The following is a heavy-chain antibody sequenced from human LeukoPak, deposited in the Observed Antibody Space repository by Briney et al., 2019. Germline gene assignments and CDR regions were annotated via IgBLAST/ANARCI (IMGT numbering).Heavy chain of an antibody. CDR1: GFTFNNYG. D-gene: IGHD4-17*01. V-gene: IGHV3-30*02. CDR2: IWYDGSNK. CDR3: ATKYGDYRY. Sequence: PGGSLRLSCAASGFTFNNYGMHWVRQAPGKGLEWVAFIWYDGSNKYYADSVKGRFTISRDNSKNTLYLQMSSLRAEDTAVYYCATKYGDYRYWGQGTLVTVSS. J-gene: IGHJ4*02.